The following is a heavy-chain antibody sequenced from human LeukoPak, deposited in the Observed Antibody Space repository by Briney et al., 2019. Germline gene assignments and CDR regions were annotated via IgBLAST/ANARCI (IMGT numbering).Heavy chain of an antibody. J-gene: IGHJ1*01. CDR1: GGSFSGYY. CDR3: ARRYSSGWYGYFQH. CDR2: INHSGST. D-gene: IGHD6-19*01. V-gene: IGHV4-34*01. Sequence: SETLSLTCAVYGGSFSGYYWSWIRQPPGKGLEWIGEINHSGSTNYNPSLKSRATISVDTSKNQFSLKLSSVTAADTAVYYCARRYSSGWYGYFQHWGQGTLVTVSS.